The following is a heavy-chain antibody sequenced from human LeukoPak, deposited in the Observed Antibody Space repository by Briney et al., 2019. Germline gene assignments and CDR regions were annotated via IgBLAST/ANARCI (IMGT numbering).Heavy chain of an antibody. V-gene: IGHV3-20*04. CDR3: ARRRSFHYYYMDV. D-gene: IGHD1-26*01. CDR1: RFTFSSYS. J-gene: IGHJ6*03. CDR2: IKWNGAWT. Sequence: GGSLRLSCAASRFTFSSYSMNWVRHAPGKGLEWVSSIKWNGAWTGYAESVKGRFTISRDNTKKSLYLQMDSLRVEDAALYYCARRRSFHYYYMDVWGRGTTVTVSS.